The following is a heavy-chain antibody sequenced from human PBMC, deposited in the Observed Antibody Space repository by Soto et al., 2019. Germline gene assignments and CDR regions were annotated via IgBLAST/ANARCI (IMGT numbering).Heavy chain of an antibody. CDR3: VQSRCGGDCLQSYSSHSYYGLDV. Sequence: QTTLKESGHTLVKPTQTLTLTCSFSGFSLSTTGVGVGWIRQPPGKALEWLALIYWDDDKRYNPSLNSRLTITKDTSKNQVVLAMTNMDPVDTATYYCVQSRCGGDCLQSYSSHSYYGLDVWGQGTTVTVSS. CDR2: IYWDDDK. CDR1: GFSLSTTGVG. D-gene: IGHD2-21*02. J-gene: IGHJ6*02. V-gene: IGHV2-5*02.